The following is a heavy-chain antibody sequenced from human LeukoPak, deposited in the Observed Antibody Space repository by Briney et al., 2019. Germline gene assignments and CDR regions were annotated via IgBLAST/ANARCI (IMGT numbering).Heavy chain of an antibody. CDR1: GFTLSAYW. CDR3: ATLAYGEQFDY. D-gene: IGHD4-17*01. CDR2: IYSGGST. V-gene: IGHV3-53*01. J-gene: IGHJ4*02. Sequence: GGSLRLSCAASGFTLSAYWMHWVRQAPGKGLEWVSVIYSGGSTYYADSVKGRFTTSRDNSKNTLYLQMNSLRAEDTAVYYCATLAYGEQFDYWGQGTLVTVSS.